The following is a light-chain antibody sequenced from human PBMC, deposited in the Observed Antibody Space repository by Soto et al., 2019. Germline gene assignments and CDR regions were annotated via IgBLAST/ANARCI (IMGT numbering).Light chain of an antibody. J-gene: IGKJ5*01. CDR2: GAS. Sequence: EIVLTQSPGTLSLSPGERATLSCRASQSVSSSRLAWYRQKPGQAPRLLIYGASNRATGIPERFSGSGSGTDFTLTISRLEPQDSAMYYCQQYVISVTFGQGTRLEIK. CDR3: QQYVISVT. CDR1: QSVSSSR. V-gene: IGKV3-20*01.